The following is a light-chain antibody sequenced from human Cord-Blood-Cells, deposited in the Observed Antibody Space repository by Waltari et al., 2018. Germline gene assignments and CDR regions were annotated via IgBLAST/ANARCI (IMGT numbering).Light chain of an antibody. CDR1: QSVLYSSNNKNY. Sequence: DIVMTQSPDSLAVSLGERATINCKSSQSVLYSSNNKNYLAWYQQKPGQPPKLLIYWASTRESGVPDRFSGSGSGTDFTLTFSRLQAEDVAVYYCQQYYSTPWTFGQGTKVEIK. J-gene: IGKJ1*01. CDR2: WAS. CDR3: QQYYSTPWT. V-gene: IGKV4-1*01.